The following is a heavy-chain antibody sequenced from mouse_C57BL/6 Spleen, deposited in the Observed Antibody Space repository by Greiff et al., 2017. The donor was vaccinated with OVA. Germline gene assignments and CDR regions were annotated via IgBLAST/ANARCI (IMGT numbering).Heavy chain of an antibody. V-gene: IGHV1-52*01. CDR2: IDPSDSET. D-gene: IGHD1-1*01. Sequence: VQLQQPGAELVRPGSSVKLSCKASGYTFTSYWMHWVKQRPIQGLEWIGNIDPSDSETHYNQKFKDKATLTVDKSSSTAYMQLSSLTSEDSAVYYCARSGITTVVAEAMDYWGQGTSVTVSS. CDR1: GYTFTSYW. CDR3: ARSGITTVVAEAMDY. J-gene: IGHJ4*01.